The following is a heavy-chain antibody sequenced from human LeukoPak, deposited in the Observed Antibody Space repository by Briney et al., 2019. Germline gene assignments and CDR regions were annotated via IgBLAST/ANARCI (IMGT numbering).Heavy chain of an antibody. CDR1: GGSFSGYY. D-gene: IGHD3-22*01. J-gene: IGHJ4*02. Sequence: SETLSLTCAVYGGSFSGYYWSWIRQPPGKGLEWIGEINHSGSTNYNPSLKSRVTISVDTSKNQFSLKLSSVTAADTAVYYCARGRLYDSSGYSIDYWGQGTLVTVPS. V-gene: IGHV4-34*01. CDR3: ARGRLYDSSGYSIDY. CDR2: INHSGST.